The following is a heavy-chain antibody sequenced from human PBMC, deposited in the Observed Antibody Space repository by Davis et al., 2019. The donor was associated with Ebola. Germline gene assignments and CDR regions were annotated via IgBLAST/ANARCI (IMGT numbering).Heavy chain of an antibody. CDR3: ARGTRFLEWLFHDY. CDR1: GGSISSYY. CDR2: IYYSGST. D-gene: IGHD3-3*01. V-gene: IGHV4-59*08. J-gene: IGHJ4*02. Sequence: MPSETLSLTCTVSGGSISSYYWSWIRQPPGKGLEWIGYIYYSGSTNYNPSLKSRVTISVDTSKNQFSLKLSSVTAADTAVYYCARGTRFLEWLFHDYWGQGTLVTVSS.